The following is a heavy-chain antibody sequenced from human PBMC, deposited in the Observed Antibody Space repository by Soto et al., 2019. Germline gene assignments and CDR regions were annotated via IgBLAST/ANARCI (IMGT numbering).Heavy chain of an antibody. CDR1: GFTFSSYS. D-gene: IGHD2-2*01. V-gene: IGHV3-21*01. CDR3: ARDLGGIVVVPAALYYYYGMDV. Sequence: PGGSLRLSCAASGFTFSSYSMNWVRQAPGKGLEWVSSISSSSYIYYADSVKGRFTISRDNAKNSLYLQMNSLRAEDTAVYYCARDLGGIVVVPAALYYYYGMDVWGQGTTVTVSS. J-gene: IGHJ6*02. CDR2: ISSSSYI.